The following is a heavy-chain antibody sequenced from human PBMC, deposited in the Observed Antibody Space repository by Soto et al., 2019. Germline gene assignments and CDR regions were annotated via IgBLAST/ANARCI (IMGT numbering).Heavy chain of an antibody. J-gene: IGHJ4*02. D-gene: IGHD2-21*01. CDR1: GFNFEDYG. CDR3: GKGIPPEQ. V-gene: IGHV3-9*01. CDR2: ISWISEDT. Sequence: EVQLVESGGGLVQPGRSLRLSCRDSGFNFEDYGMHWVRQAPGKGLEWVSSISWISEDTGYADSVRGRFTTSRDNAKNSLYLEMNSLRPEDTALYFCGKGIPPEQWGQGTQVTVSS.